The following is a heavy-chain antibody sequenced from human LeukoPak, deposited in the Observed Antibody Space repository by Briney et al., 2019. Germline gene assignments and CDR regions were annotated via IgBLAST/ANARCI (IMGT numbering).Heavy chain of an antibody. CDR2: IHYSGST. CDR1: GGSISSYY. Sequence: SETLSLTCTVSGGSISSYYWSWIRQPPGKGLEWIGYIHYSGSTNYNPSLKSRVTISVDTSKNQFSLKLSSVTAADTAVYYCARRYSSSWYTLGWFDPWGQGTLVTVSS. V-gene: IGHV4-59*08. D-gene: IGHD6-13*01. CDR3: ARRYSSSWYTLGWFDP. J-gene: IGHJ5*02.